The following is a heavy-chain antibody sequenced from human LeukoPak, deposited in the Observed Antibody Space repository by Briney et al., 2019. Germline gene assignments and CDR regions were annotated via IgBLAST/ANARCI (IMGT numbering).Heavy chain of an antibody. Sequence: ASVKVSCMASGYTFTSYDINWVRQATGQGLEWMGWMNPNSGNTGYAQKFQGRVTMTRNTSISTAYMELSSLRSEDTAVYYCASGYCSGGSCLGYWGQGTLVTVSS. CDR1: GYTFTSYD. CDR2: MNPNSGNT. CDR3: ASGYCSGGSCLGY. D-gene: IGHD2-15*01. V-gene: IGHV1-8*01. J-gene: IGHJ4*02.